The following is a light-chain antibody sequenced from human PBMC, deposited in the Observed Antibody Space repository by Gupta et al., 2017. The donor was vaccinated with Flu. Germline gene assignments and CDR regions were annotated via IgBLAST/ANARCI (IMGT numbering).Light chain of an antibody. V-gene: IGKV3-11*01. Sequence: EIVLTQSPATLSLSPGERATLSCRASQSVSSYLAWDQQKPGQAPRLLIYDASNRATGIPARFSGSGSGTDFTLTISSLEPEDLAVYYCQQRSNWPLTFGGGTKVEIK. CDR1: QSVSSY. CDR3: QQRSNWPLT. J-gene: IGKJ4*01. CDR2: DAS.